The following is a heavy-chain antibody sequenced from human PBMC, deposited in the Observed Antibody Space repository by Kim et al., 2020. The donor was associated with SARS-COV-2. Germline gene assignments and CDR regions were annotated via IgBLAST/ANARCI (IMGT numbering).Heavy chain of an antibody. D-gene: IGHD3-22*01. J-gene: IGHJ4*02. V-gene: IGHV4-30-2*05. Sequence: RVTISVDTSKNQFSLKLSSVTAADTAVYYCARDRLTYDSSGYYSTTFFDYWGQGTLVTVSS. CDR3: ARDRLTYDSSGYYSTTFFDY.